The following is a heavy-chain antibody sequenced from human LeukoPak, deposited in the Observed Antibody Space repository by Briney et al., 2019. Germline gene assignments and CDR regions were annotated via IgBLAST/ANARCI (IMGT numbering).Heavy chain of an antibody. V-gene: IGHV1-18*01. Sequence: ASVKVSGKPSGYTFSNYGITWLRQPPGQGLEWMGWISTYYGNTNYAQKLQGRVTMTTDTSTSTAYMELRSLRSDDTAVYYCAATRRSGYVIFDYWGQGTLVTVSS. CDR1: GYTFSNYG. CDR2: ISTYYGNT. J-gene: IGHJ4*02. CDR3: AATRRSGYVIFDY. D-gene: IGHD5-12*01.